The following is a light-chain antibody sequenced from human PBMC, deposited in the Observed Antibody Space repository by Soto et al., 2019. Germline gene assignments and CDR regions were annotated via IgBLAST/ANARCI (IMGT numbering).Light chain of an antibody. CDR1: SSDVGGYNY. J-gene: IGLJ2*01. Sequence: QSVLTQPPSASGSPGQSVTISCTGTSSDVGGYNYVSWYQQYPGRAPKLMIYEVTKRPSGVPDRFSGSKSGNTASLTISGLQAEDEADYYCCSYAGSSTSVVFGGGTKLTVL. CDR2: EVT. CDR3: CSYAGSSTSVV. V-gene: IGLV2-8*01.